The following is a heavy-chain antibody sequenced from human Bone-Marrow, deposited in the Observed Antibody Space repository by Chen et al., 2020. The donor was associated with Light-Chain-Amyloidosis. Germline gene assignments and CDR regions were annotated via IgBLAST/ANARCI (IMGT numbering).Heavy chain of an antibody. D-gene: IGHD3-22*01. CDR2: ITRRGGST. J-gene: IGHJ4*02. V-gene: IGHV3-23*01. CDR3: AKDRPNFYESTGAYYKPRGDF. Sequence: EVQLLQSGGGSVQPGGSLRLSCVASGFTFDTHAMSWARQTPGKGLEWVASITRRGGSTFYADSVQDRCTISRDNAKNTLYLHMSSLRVEDTALYYCAKDRPNFYESTGAYYKPRGDFWGQGTPVAVSS. CDR1: GFTFDTHA.